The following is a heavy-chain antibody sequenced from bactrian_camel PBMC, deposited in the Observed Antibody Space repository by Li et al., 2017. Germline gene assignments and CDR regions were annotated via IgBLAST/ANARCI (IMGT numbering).Heavy chain of an antibody. CDR3: AADEGCTNGFYEY. V-gene: IGHV3S53*01. CDR1: GVSRSSYSRYC. Sequence: HVQLVESGGDSVQAGGSLRLSCAVSGVSRSSYSRYCMGWFREAPGKEREGVATIMRDGRTSYGNSVKGRFTISQNNAKNTAYLQMNNLRPEDTGMYYCAADEGCTNGFYEYWGQGTQVTVS. D-gene: IGHD1*01. CDR2: IMRDGRT. J-gene: IGHJ4*01.